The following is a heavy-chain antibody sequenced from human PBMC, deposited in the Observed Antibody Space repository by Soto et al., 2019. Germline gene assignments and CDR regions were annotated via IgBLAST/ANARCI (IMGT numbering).Heavy chain of an antibody. CDR1: GYSFTSYW. J-gene: IGHJ4*02. D-gene: IGHD6-6*01. CDR3: ASLYSSSSDYFDD. Sequence: GESLKISCKGSGYSFTSYWIGWVRQMPGKGLEWMGIIDPGDSDTRYSPSFQGQVTISADKSISTAYLQWSSLKASDTAMYYCASLYSSSSDYFDDWGPGTRVTVSS. V-gene: IGHV5-51*01. CDR2: IDPGDSDT.